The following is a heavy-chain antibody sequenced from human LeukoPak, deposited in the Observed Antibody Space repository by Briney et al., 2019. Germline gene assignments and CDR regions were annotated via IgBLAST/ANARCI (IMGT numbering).Heavy chain of an antibody. D-gene: IGHD4-23*01. Sequence: GGSLRLSWAASGFTFSDYYMSWIRQAPAKGLEWVSYISSSSSYTNYADSVKGRFTISRDNAKNSLYLQMNSLRAEDTAVYYCARETPLTDAFDIWGQGTMVTVSS. CDR3: ARETPLTDAFDI. J-gene: IGHJ3*02. V-gene: IGHV3-11*06. CDR1: GFTFSDYY. CDR2: ISSSSSYT.